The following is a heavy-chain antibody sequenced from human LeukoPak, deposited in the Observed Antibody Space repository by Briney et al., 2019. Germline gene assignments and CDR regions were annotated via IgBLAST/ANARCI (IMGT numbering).Heavy chain of an antibody. J-gene: IGHJ3*02. CDR1: GGTFSSYA. V-gene: IGHV1-69*04. Sequence: ASVKVSCKASGGTFSSYAISWVRQAPGQGLEWMGRIIPILGIANYAQKFQGRVTITADESTSTAYMELSSLRSEDTAVYYCAQSGSRTYDAFDIWGQGTMVTVSS. D-gene: IGHD1-26*01. CDR3: AQSGSRTYDAFDI. CDR2: IIPILGIA.